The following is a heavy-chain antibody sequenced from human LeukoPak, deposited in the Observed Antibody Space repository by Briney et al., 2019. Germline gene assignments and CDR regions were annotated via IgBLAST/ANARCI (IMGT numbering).Heavy chain of an antibody. V-gene: IGHV4-31*03. J-gene: IGHJ4*02. CDR2: IYYSGST. CDR1: GGSISSGGYS. Sequence: SETLSLTCTVSGGSISSGGYSWSWIRQHPGKGLGWIGYIYYSGSTYYNPSLKSRVTISVDTSKNQFSLKLSSVTAADTAVYYCARLMTTVTNSYPILDYWGQGTLVTVSS. CDR3: ARLMTTVTNSYPILDY. D-gene: IGHD4-17*01.